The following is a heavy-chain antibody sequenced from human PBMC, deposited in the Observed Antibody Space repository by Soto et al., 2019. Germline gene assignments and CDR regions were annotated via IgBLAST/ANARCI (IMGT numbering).Heavy chain of an antibody. Sequence: GGSLRLSCAASGFTFSSYAMSWVRQAPGKGLEWVSAISGSGGSTYYADSVKGRFTISRDNSKNTLYLQMNRLRVEDTAVYYCATAGGSGEYYFDYWGQGTLVTVSS. V-gene: IGHV3-23*01. J-gene: IGHJ4*02. CDR1: GFTFSSYA. D-gene: IGHD1-1*01. CDR3: ATAGGSGEYYFDY. CDR2: ISGSGGST.